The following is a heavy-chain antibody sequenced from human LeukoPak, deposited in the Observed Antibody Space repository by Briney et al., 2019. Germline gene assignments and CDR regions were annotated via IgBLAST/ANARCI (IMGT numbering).Heavy chain of an antibody. Sequence: GGSLRLSCAASGFTFSTYSMNWVRQAPGKGLEWVSSITSSSSYIYYAGSVKGRFTISRDNAKNSLYLQMNSLRAEDTAVYYCARLYSNSWYLEDYWGQGILVTVSS. V-gene: IGHV3-21*01. D-gene: IGHD6-13*01. CDR2: ITSSSSYI. J-gene: IGHJ4*02. CDR1: GFTFSTYS. CDR3: ARLYSNSWYLEDY.